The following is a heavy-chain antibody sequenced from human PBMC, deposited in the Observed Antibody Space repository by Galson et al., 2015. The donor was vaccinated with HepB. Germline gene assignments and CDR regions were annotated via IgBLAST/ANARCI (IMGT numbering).Heavy chain of an antibody. CDR1: GYTFTSYG. CDR2: ISAYNGNT. CDR3: ARDGPYSSSWYPPSYYYYGMGV. V-gene: IGHV1-18*04. J-gene: IGHJ6*02. D-gene: IGHD6-13*01. Sequence: SVKVSCKASGYTFTSYGISWVRQAPGQGLEWMGWISAYNGNTNYAQKLQGRVTMTTDTSTSTAYMELRSLRSDDTAVYYCARDGPYSSSWYPPSYYYYGMGVWGQGTTVTVSS.